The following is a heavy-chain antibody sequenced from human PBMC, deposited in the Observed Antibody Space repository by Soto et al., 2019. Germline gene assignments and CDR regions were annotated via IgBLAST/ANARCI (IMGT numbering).Heavy chain of an antibody. CDR3: ARGKGMEENYYYYGMDV. V-gene: IGHV1-3*01. D-gene: IGHD1-1*01. Sequence: GASVKVSCKASGYTFSTYALHWVRQAPGQGLEWMGWTNGGNGHTRYSQKFKDRVTISRDTPASTAYMELSGLRSEDTAVYYCARGKGMEENYYYYGMDVWGQGTTVTVSS. J-gene: IGHJ6*02. CDR1: GYTFSTYA. CDR2: TNGGNGHT.